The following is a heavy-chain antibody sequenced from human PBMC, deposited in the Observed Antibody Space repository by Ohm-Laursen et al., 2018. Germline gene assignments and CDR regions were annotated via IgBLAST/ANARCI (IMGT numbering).Heavy chain of an antibody. D-gene: IGHD3-16*01. V-gene: IGHV3-7*01. Sequence: GSLRLSCAASGFTFSSYWMGWVRQAPGKGLEWLANIKQDGNEKYYVDSVKDRFTVSRDNAENSLYLQMNSLTADDTAVYHCVRWGMRGDMDVWGQGTTVTVSS. CDR3: VRWGMRGDMDV. J-gene: IGHJ6*02. CDR1: GFTFSSYW. CDR2: IKQDGNEK.